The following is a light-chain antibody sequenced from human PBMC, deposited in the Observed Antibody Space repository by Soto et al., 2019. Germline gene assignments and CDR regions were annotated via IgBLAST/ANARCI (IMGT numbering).Light chain of an antibody. CDR2: LAS. V-gene: IGKV2-28*01. Sequence: DIVMTQSPLSLPVTPGEPASISCRSSQSLLHTNGYNYLDWYLQKPGQSPQLLSYLASNRASGVPDRVSGSGSGTDFTRKISRVEAGDVGVYYCRQDLQTPRFGPVTKVDIK. J-gene: IGKJ3*01. CDR3: RQDLQTPR. CDR1: QSLLHTNGYNY.